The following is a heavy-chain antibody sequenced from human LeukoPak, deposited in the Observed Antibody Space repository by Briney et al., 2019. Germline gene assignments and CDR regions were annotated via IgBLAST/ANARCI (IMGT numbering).Heavy chain of an antibody. CDR3: AAQGYCSGGSCPNDAFDI. D-gene: IGHD2-15*01. CDR2: LYSGGST. Sequence: PGGSLRLSCAASGLAVCSNHISCVREAPGQGLGGVSVLYSGGSTYYSDSVKGRFTISRDNSKNTLYLQMNSLRAEDTAVYYCAAQGYCSGGSCPNDAFDIWGQGTMVTVSS. J-gene: IGHJ3*02. CDR1: GLAVCSNH. V-gene: IGHV3-66*01.